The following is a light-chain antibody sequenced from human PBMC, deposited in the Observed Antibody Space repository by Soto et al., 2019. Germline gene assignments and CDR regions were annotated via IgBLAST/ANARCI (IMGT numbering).Light chain of an antibody. V-gene: IGLV1-44*01. J-gene: IGLJ2*01. Sequence: QPVLTQPPSASGTPGLRVTFSCSGSSSNIGSNPISWYQLLPGTAPKLLIYDNERPSGVPDRFSGSKSGTSASLTISGLQSEDEADYYCAAWDASLNGVVFGGGTKLTVL. CDR3: AAWDASLNGVV. CDR1: SSNIGSNP. CDR2: DN.